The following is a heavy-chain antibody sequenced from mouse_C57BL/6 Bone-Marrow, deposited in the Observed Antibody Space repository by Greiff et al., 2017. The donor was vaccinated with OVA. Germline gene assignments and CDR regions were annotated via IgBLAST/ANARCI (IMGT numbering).Heavy chain of an antibody. J-gene: IGHJ1*03. CDR2: ISSGGSYN. CDR3: ARGAYYGSSYRYFDV. Sequence: EVQGVESGGDLVKPGGSLKLSCAASGFTFSSYGMSWVRQTPDKRLEWVATISSGGSYNYYPDSVKGRFTISRDNAKNTLYLQMSSLKSEDTAMYYCARGAYYGSSYRYFDVWGTGTTVTVSS. CDR1: GFTFSSYG. D-gene: IGHD1-1*01. V-gene: IGHV5-6*01.